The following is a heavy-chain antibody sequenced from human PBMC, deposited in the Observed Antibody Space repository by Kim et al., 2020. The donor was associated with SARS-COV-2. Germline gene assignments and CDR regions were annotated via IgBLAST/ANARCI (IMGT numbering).Heavy chain of an antibody. CDR1: GGSFSGYY. CDR3: ARPYDSIGYYFDY. D-gene: IGHD3-22*01. V-gene: IGHV4-34*01. J-gene: IGHJ4*02. CDR2: INHSGST. Sequence: SETLSLTCAVYGGSFSGYYWSWIRQPPGKGLEWIGEINHSGSTNYNPSLKSRVTILVDTSKNQFSLQLSSVTAADTAVYYCARPYDSIGYYFDYWCQGT.